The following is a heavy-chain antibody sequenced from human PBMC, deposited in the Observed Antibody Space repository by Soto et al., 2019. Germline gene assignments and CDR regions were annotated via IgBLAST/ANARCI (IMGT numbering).Heavy chain of an antibody. CDR2: ISGSGGST. Sequence: GGSLRLSCAASGFTFSSYAMSWVRQAPGKGLEWVLAISGSGGSTYYADSGKGRFTIARDNSKNTLFLQMNSLRAAETAVYCWAKGVTTFASGKDYWGQGTLVTVAS. CDR3: AKGVTTFASGKDY. V-gene: IGHV3-23*01. J-gene: IGHJ4*02. CDR1: GFTFSSYA. D-gene: IGHD4-17*01.